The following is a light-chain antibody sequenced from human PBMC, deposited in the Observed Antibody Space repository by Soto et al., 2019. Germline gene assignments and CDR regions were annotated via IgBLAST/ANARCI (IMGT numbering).Light chain of an antibody. CDR3: QQYRRTCPWT. J-gene: IGKJ1*01. CDR1: QSISSIY. CDR2: GAS. V-gene: IGKV3-20*01. Sequence: EIVLTQSPGTLSLSPGERATLSCKASQSISSIYLAWYQQQPGQAPRLLIYGASGRATGIPDRFSGSGSGTDFTLTISRRQPEDYEVDYCQQYRRTCPWTFGQGTRVEIK.